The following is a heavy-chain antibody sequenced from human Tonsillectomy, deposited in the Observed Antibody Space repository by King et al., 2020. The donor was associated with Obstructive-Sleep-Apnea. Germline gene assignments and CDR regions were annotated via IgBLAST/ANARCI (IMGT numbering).Heavy chain of an antibody. CDR3: AKDSMVRGVTIYWYFDL. V-gene: IGHV3-9*01. J-gene: IGHJ2*01. CDR2: ISWNSGSI. D-gene: IGHD3-10*01. Sequence: VQLVESGGGLVQPGRSLRLSCAASGFTFDDYAMHWVRQAPGKGLEWVSGISWNSGSIGYADSVKGRFTISRDNAKNSLYLQMNSLRAEDTALYYCAKDSMVRGVTIYWYFDLWGRGTLVTVSS. CDR1: GFTFDDYA.